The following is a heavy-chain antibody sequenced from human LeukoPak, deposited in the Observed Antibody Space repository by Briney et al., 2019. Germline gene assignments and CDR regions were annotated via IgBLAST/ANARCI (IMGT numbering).Heavy chain of an antibody. CDR3: ATEITAGTTRGPYYYGMDV. D-gene: IGHD1-7*01. CDR2: VKHDGSEK. J-gene: IGHJ6*01. V-gene: IGHV3-7*01. Sequence: GGSLRLSCAASGFTFSSYWMSWVRQAPGKGLEWVANVKHDGSEKYYVDSVKGRFTISRDNAKNSLYLQMNSLRAEDTAVYYCATEITAGTTRGPYYYGMDVWGQGTPVTVSS. CDR1: GFTFSSYW.